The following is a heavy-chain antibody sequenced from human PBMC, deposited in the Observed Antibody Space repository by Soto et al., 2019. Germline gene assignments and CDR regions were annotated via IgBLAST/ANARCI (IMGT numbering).Heavy chain of an antibody. J-gene: IGHJ4*02. CDR1: GGSISSGGYY. CDR3: ARVAPPSIDTAMVTGFDY. D-gene: IGHD5-18*01. V-gene: IGHV4-31*03. Sequence: TSETLSLTCTVSGGSISSGGYYWSWIRQHPGKGLEWIGYIYYSGSTYYNPSLKSRVTISVDTSKNQFSLKLSSVTAADTAVYYCARVAPPSIDTAMVTGFDYWGQGTLVTVSS. CDR2: IYYSGST.